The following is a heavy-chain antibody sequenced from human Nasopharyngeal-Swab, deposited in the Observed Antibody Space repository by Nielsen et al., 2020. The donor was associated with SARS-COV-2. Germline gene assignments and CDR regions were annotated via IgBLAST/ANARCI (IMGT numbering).Heavy chain of an antibody. V-gene: IGHV3-23*01. J-gene: IGHJ6*03. CDR3: AKGFSSWSHYYMDV. CDR2: ISSNGLST. Sequence: VRQAPGKGLEWVSVISSNGLSTDYADSVKGRFTISRDNSKNTLNLQMDSLRDEDTAVYYCAKGFSSWSHYYMDVWGKGTTVTVSS. D-gene: IGHD6-19*01.